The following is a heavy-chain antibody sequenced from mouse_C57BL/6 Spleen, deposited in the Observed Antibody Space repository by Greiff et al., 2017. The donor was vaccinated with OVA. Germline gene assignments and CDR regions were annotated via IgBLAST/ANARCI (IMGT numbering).Heavy chain of an antibody. J-gene: IGHJ4*01. Sequence: EVKLMESGGDLVKPGGSLKLSCAASGFTFSSYGMSWVRQTPDKRLEWVATISSGGSYTYYPDSVKGRFTISRDNAKNTLYLQMSSLKSEDTAMYYCAKLYGSLYAMDYWGQGTSVTVSS. CDR2: ISSGGSYT. CDR1: GFTFSSYG. CDR3: AKLYGSLYAMDY. D-gene: IGHD1-1*01. V-gene: IGHV5-6*01.